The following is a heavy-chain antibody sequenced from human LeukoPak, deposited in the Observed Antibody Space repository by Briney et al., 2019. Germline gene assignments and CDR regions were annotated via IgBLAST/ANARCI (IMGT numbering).Heavy chain of an antibody. CDR1: GGSFSGYY. D-gene: IGHD3-10*01. Sequence: SETLSLTCPVYGGSFSGYYRSWICQPPGKGLEWIGEINHSGSTNYNPSLKSRVTISVDTSKNQFSLKLSSVTAADTAVYYCARLTLPRYGSGSAIDYWGQGTLVTVSS. V-gene: IGHV4-34*01. J-gene: IGHJ4*02. CDR2: INHSGST. CDR3: ARLTLPRYGSGSAIDY.